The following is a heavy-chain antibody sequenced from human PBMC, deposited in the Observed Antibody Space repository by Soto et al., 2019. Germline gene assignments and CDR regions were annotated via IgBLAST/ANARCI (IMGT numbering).Heavy chain of an antibody. CDR2: INPNSGGT. CDR3: ARARAKIGIAAAGSRGDYYYYGMDV. J-gene: IGHJ6*02. Sequence: GASVKVSCKASGYTFTGYYMHWVRQDPGQGLEWMGWINPNSGGTNYAQKFQGWVTMTRDTSISTAYMELSRLRSDDTAVYYCARARAKIGIAAAGSRGDYYYYGMDVWGQGTTVTVSS. D-gene: IGHD6-13*01. V-gene: IGHV1-2*04. CDR1: GYTFTGYY.